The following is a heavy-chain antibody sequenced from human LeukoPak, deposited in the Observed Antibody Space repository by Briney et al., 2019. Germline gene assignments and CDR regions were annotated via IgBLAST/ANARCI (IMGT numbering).Heavy chain of an antibody. CDR2: ISGSGGST. V-gene: IGHV3-23*01. J-gene: IGHJ5*02. CDR1: GFTFSTFA. D-gene: IGHD3-9*01. CDR3: AKSSTGYFSWFDP. Sequence: SGGSLRLSCAASGFTFSTFAMSWVRQAPGKGLEWVSAISGSGGSTYYADSVKGRFTISRDNSKNTLYLQMNSLRAEDTAVYYCAKSSTGYFSWFDPWGQGTLVTVSS.